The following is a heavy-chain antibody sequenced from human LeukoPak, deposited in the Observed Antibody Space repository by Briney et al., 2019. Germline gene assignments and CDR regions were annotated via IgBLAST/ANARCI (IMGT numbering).Heavy chain of an antibody. CDR3: ARPRYGSGSLDS. Sequence: WETLSLTCAVYGESFSGHYWTWIRQPPGRGLEWIGEINHSGSTTSNPSLNNRVTISVDTSKNQFSLKLTSVTAADTAVYYCARPRYGSGSLDSWGQGTLVTVSS. CDR1: GESFSGHY. CDR2: INHSGST. D-gene: IGHD3-10*01. V-gene: IGHV4-34*01. J-gene: IGHJ4*02.